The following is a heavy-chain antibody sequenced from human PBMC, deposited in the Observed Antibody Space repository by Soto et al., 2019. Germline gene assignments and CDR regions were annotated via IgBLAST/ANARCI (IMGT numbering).Heavy chain of an antibody. V-gene: IGHV3-11*01. J-gene: IGHJ4*02. CDR3: ALRSDLWDS. D-gene: IGHD3-3*01. Sequence: QVQLVESGGGLVKPGGSLRLSCAASGFTFSDYYMTWVRQAPGKGLEWVSYIGSGGGTIYYTESVKGRFTLSSDNAKSSLFLQMNSLRAEDTAVYYCALRSDLWDSWWQGTMVTVSS. CDR2: IGSGGGTI. CDR1: GFTFSDYY.